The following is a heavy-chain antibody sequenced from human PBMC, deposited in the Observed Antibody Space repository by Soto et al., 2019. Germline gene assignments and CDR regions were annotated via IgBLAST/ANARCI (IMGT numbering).Heavy chain of an antibody. Sequence: HPGGSLRLSCAASGFTFSSYAMSWVRQAPGKGLEWVSAISGSGGSTYYADSVKGRFTISRHNSKNTLYLQMNSLRAEDTAVYYWARERAYCSSTSCYGPYYYYYYMDVWGKGTTVTVSS. CDR1: GFTFSSYA. D-gene: IGHD2-2*01. CDR2: ISGSGGST. V-gene: IGHV3-23*01. CDR3: ARERAYCSSTSCYGPYYYYYYMDV. J-gene: IGHJ6*03.